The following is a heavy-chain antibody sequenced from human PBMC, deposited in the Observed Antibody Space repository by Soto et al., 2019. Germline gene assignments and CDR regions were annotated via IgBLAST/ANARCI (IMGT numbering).Heavy chain of an antibody. CDR2: IYATGTT. J-gene: IGHJ5*02. Sequence: SETLSLTCTVSGASISGFYRSWIRKSAGKGLEWIGRIYATGTTDYNPSLKSRVMMSVDTSKKQFSLKLRSVTAADTAVYYCVRDGTKTLRDWFDPWGQGISVTVSS. CDR3: VRDGTKTLRDWFDP. D-gene: IGHD1-1*01. V-gene: IGHV4-4*07. CDR1: GASISGFY.